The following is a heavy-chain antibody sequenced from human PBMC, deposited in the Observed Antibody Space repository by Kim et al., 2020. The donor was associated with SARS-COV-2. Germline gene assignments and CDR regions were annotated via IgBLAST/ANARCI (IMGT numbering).Heavy chain of an antibody. CDR3: TLEGDYYGMAV. D-gene: IGHD1-1*01. V-gene: IGHV3-73*01. CDR1: GFTFSGSA. J-gene: IGHJ6*02. CDR2: IRSKVNNYAT. Sequence: GGSMRLSCAASGFTFSGSAMHWVRQASGKGLEWIGRIRSKVNNYATTYAVSMKGRFTISRDDSKKKTYLQMNSLRTEDTAMYYCTLEGDYYGMAVWGQGTTVTVSS.